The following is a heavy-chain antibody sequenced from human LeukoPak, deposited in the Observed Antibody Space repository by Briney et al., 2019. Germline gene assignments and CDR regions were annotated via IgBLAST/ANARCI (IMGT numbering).Heavy chain of an antibody. D-gene: IGHD6-19*01. CDR3: ARQGVGSSGWYNYYYYGMDV. CDR1: GGTFSSYA. J-gene: IGHJ6*04. CDR2: IIPIFGTA. Sequence: ASVKVSCKASGGTFSSYAISWVRQAPGQGLEWMGGIIPIFGTANYAQKFQGRVTITADKSTSTAYMELSSLRSEDTAVYYCARQGVGSSGWYNYYYYGMDVWGKGTTVTVSS. V-gene: IGHV1-69*06.